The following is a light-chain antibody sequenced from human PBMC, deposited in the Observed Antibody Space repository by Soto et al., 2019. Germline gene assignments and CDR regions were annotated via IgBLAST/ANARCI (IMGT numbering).Light chain of an antibody. Sequence: EIVMTQSPVTLSVSPGERATLSCRASQSVSSNLVWYQQKPGQAPRLLIYGASTRATGIPARFSGSGSGTEFTLTISSLQSEDFAVYYGQQYKNWPRTFGQGTKVEIK. CDR3: QQYKNWPRT. CDR1: QSVSSN. V-gene: IGKV3-15*01. J-gene: IGKJ1*01. CDR2: GAS.